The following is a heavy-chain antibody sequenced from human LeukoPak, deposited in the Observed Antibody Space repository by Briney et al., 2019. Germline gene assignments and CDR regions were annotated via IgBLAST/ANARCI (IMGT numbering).Heavy chain of an antibody. D-gene: IGHD1-1*01. CDR2: ISSSSSTI. CDR3: ARAWEGGTDTRYFDY. V-gene: IGHV3-48*01. J-gene: IGHJ4*02. CDR1: GFTFSSYS. Sequence: GGSLRLSCAASGFTFSSYSMNWVRQAPGKGLEWVSYISSSSSTIYYADSVKGRFTISRDNSKNTLYLQMNSLRAEDTAVYYCARAWEGGTDTRYFDYWGQGTLVTVSS.